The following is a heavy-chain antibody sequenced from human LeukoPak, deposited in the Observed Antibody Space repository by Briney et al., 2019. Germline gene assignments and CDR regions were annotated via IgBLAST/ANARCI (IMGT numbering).Heavy chain of an antibody. Sequence: SETLSLTCSVSGGSISSSSHYWGWIRQPPGKGLEWIGHIFSSGTTYYNPSLQSRVTISADTSKNQFSLKVNSVSAADTAVYYCARRNSGWPFDWWGPGSLVTASS. V-gene: IGHV4-39*01. J-gene: IGHJ4*02. D-gene: IGHD6-19*01. CDR2: IFSSGTT. CDR3: ARRNSGWPFDW. CDR1: GGSISSSSHY.